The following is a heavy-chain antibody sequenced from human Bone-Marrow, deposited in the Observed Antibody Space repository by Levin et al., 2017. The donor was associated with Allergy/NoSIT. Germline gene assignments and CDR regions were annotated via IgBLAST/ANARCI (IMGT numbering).Heavy chain of an antibody. Sequence: GGSLRLSCAASGFTFSNYAMSWVRQAPGKGLEWVSGISGSGDSTYDGDSVKGRFTISRDNSKNTPYLQMNSLRAEDTAVYYCAKDRDFYGSGSLGNWGQGTLVTVSS. J-gene: IGHJ4*02. CDR2: ISGSGDST. V-gene: IGHV3-23*01. CDR1: GFTFSNYA. D-gene: IGHD3-10*01. CDR3: AKDRDFYGSGSLGN.